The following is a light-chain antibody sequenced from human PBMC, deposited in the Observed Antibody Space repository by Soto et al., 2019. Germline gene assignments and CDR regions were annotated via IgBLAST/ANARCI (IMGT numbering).Light chain of an antibody. CDR2: DAS. V-gene: IGKV3-15*01. Sequence: EIVMPQYPAALSVSREGTGTRSCSSSERVGRNLAWQQQKPAQAPRIPMYDASTRATGISARFSGSGAGTEFTLTVSSLQSEDFAVYYCQQYHNCSIPFAQGTLPEIK. CDR1: ERVGRN. J-gene: IGKJ5*01. CDR3: QQYHNCSIP.